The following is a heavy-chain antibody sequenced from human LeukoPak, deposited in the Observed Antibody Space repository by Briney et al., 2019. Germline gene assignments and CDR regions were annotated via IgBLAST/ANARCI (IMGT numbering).Heavy chain of an antibody. Sequence: GASVKVSCKASGYTFTGYYMHWVRQAPGQGLEWMGCINPNSGGTNYAQKFQGRVTMTRDTSISTAYMELSRLRSDDTAVYYCAWEDSSGQHQADYWGQGTLVTVSS. CDR2: INPNSGGT. J-gene: IGHJ4*02. CDR1: GYTFTGYY. V-gene: IGHV1-2*02. CDR3: AWEDSSGQHQADY. D-gene: IGHD3-22*01.